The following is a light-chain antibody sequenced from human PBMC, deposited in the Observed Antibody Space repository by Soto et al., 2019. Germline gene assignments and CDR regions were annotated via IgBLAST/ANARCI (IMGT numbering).Light chain of an antibody. CDR2: YDN. CDR3: QVWDSSSDHNYV. V-gene: IGLV3-21*04. CDR1: NIGSKS. Sequence: SYELTQPPSVSVAPGKTARITCGGDNIGSKSVHWYQQKPGQAPVLVIYYDNDRPSGIPERFSGSNSGNTATLTISRVEAGDEAEYYCQVWDSSSDHNYVFGTGTKLTVL. J-gene: IGLJ1*01.